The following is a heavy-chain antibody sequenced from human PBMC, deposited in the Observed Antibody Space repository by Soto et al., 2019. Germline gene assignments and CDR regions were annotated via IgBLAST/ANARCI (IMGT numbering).Heavy chain of an antibody. CDR3: SHGYGQYFNS. J-gene: IGHJ4*02. V-gene: IGHV3-15*07. CDR2: IRSKSAGGTT. Sequence: VQLAESGGGVVKPGESLRLSCAVSGVTLTNVWMNWVRQAPGKGLEWAGRIRSKSAGGTTDYAAPVKGRFAISRDDSKNTLYLQMSSLESDDTAVYYCSHGYGQYFNSWGQGTLVTVSS. D-gene: IGHD5-18*01. CDR1: GVTLTNVW.